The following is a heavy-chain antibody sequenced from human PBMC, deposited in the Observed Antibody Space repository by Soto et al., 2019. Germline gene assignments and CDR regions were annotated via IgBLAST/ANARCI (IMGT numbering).Heavy chain of an antibody. CDR2: FDPEDGET. Sequence: GASVKVSCKVSGYTLTDLSMHWVRQAPGKGLEWMGGFDPEDGETIYAQKFQGRVTMTEDTSTDTAYMELSSLRSEDTAVYYCETNSGYGSMDVWGKGTTVTVSS. CDR3: ETNSGYGSMDV. D-gene: IGHD5-12*01. CDR1: GYTLTDLS. J-gene: IGHJ6*03. V-gene: IGHV1-24*01.